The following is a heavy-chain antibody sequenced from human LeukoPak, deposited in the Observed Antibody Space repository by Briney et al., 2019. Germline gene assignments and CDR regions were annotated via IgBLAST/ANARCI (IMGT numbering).Heavy chain of an antibody. CDR1: GRSISSYY. J-gene: IGHJ4*02. CDR3: ARGIAAAGTDY. Sequence: SETLSLTSTVAGRSISSYYWSWIRQPAGKGLEWIGRIYTSGSTNYNPSLKSRVTMSVDTSKNQFSLKLSSVTAADTAVYYCARGIAAAGTDYWGQGTLVTVSS. CDR2: IYTSGST. D-gene: IGHD6-13*01. V-gene: IGHV4-4*07.